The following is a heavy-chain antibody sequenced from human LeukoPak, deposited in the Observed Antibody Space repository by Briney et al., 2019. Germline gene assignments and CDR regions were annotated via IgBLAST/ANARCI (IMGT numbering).Heavy chain of an antibody. V-gene: IGHV3-30*02. CDR1: GFTFSSYG. Sequence: GGSLRLSCAASGFTFSSYGMHWVRQAPGKGLEWVAFIRYDRSSKYYADSVKGRFTISRDNSKNTLYLQMNSLRAEDTAVYYCAKVREYFDYWGQGTLVTVSS. D-gene: IGHD3-10*01. J-gene: IGHJ4*02. CDR2: IRYDRSSK. CDR3: AKVREYFDY.